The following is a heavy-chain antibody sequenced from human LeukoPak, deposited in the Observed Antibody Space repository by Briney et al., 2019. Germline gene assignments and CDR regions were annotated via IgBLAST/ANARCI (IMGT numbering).Heavy chain of an antibody. CDR3: AKARGDDYGDYEWFFDY. Sequence: GGSLRLSCAASGFTFSSYWMHWVRQAPGKGLEWVSGISGSGTSTYYAHSVKGRFTISRDNSKNTLYLQMNSLRAEDTAIYFCAKARGDDYGDYEWFFDYWGRGALVTVSS. CDR1: GFTFSSYW. D-gene: IGHD4-17*01. J-gene: IGHJ4*02. V-gene: IGHV3-23*01. CDR2: ISGSGTST.